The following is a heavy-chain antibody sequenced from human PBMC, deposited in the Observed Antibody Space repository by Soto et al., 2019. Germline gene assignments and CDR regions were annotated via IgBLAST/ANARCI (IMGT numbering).Heavy chain of an antibody. J-gene: IGHJ5*02. CDR2: FDPEDGET. CDR1: GYTLTELS. CDR3: ARGTFKKNANERLYYDFWSRLQNWSAP. Sequence: GASVKVSCKVSGYTLTELSMHWVRQAPGKKLEWMGGFDPEDGETIYAQKFQGRVTMTRNTSISTAYMELSSLRSEDTAVYYCARGTFKKNANERLYYDFWSRLQNWSAPWGQGTLVTVSS. D-gene: IGHD3-3*01. V-gene: IGHV1-24*01.